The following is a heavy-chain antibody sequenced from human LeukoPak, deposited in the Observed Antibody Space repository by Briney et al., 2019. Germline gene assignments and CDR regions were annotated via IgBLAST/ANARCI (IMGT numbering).Heavy chain of an antibody. J-gene: IGHJ6*03. CDR3: ARVDSSSSADYYYYMDV. CDR1: GGSISSHY. CDR2: IYYSGST. D-gene: IGHD6-6*01. Sequence: SETLSLTCTVSGGSISSHYWGWIRQPPGKGLEWIGYIYYSGSTNYNPSLKSRVTISVDTSKNQFSLKLSSVTAADTAVYYCARVDSSSSADYYYYMDVWGKGTTVTVSS. V-gene: IGHV4-59*11.